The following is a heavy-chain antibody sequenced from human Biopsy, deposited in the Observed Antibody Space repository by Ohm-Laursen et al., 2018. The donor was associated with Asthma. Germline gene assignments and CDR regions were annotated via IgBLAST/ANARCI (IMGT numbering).Heavy chain of an antibody. Sequence: PSQTLSLTCTVSGGSVSSGSYYWSWIRRPPGKGLAWVSYISYSGSTDYNPSLKSRLTISMDTSKNQFSLKLSSVTAADTAVYYCARVPTTLRYFDLWGRGTLVTVSS. V-gene: IGHV4-61*01. CDR3: ARVPTTLRYFDL. CDR1: GGSVSSGSYY. J-gene: IGHJ2*01. CDR2: ISYSGST. D-gene: IGHD2-15*01.